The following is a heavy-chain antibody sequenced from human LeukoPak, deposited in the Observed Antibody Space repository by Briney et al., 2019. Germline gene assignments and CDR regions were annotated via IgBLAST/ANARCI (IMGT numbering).Heavy chain of an antibody. CDR2: IYSGGST. Sequence: QPRGSLRLAFGASAFTVSSAYIGSGCQARGKGLGWVSSIYSGGSTYYADSVKGRFTISRDNSKNTQYLQMNSLRAEDTAVYSCAKERSGYSGYEYFDYWGQGTLVTVSS. V-gene: IGHV3-66*01. CDR3: AKERSGYSGYEYFDY. D-gene: IGHD5-12*01. CDR1: AFTVSSAY. J-gene: IGHJ4*02.